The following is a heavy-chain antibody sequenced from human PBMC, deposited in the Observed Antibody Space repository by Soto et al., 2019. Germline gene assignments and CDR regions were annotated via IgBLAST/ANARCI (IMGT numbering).Heavy chain of an antibody. D-gene: IGHD6-19*01. CDR3: ARDSLGIAVLGTGRSKNTWFDA. CDR2: INHSGST. V-gene: IGHV4-34*01. Sequence: QVQLQQWGAGLLKPSETLSLTCAVYGGSFSGYYWSWIRQPPGKGLEWIGEINHSGSTNYNPSLKSRVTILIGTAKNQSSLKLRSVTAADTAIYYCARDSLGIAVLGTGRSKNTWFDAWGQGTLVTVSS. CDR1: GGSFSGYY. J-gene: IGHJ5*02.